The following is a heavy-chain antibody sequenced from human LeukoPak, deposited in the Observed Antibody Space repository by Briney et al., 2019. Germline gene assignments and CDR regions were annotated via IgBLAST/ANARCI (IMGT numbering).Heavy chain of an antibody. Sequence: PGGSLRLSCVTSGFTFSSYGMHWVRQAPGKGLQWVAVISFDGSEKYYADSVKGRFTISTDYSRNTLYLEMNGLRADDTAVYYCARSQLQYCSTTSCYVFDSWGQGTLVTVSS. D-gene: IGHD2-2*01. CDR1: GFTFSSYG. V-gene: IGHV3-30*19. CDR3: ARSQLQYCSTTSCYVFDS. J-gene: IGHJ4*02. CDR2: ISFDGSEK.